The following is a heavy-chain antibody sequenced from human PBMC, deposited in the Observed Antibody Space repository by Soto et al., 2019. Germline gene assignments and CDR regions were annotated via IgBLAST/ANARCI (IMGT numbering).Heavy chain of an antibody. CDR2: IYYSGST. CDR1: GGSITSYY. V-gene: IGHV4-59*01. CDR3: ARVYPREYYHYYYMDV. Sequence: QVQLQESGPGLVKPSETLSLTCTVSGGSITSYYWSWIRQPPGKGLEWIGYIYYSGSTNYNPSLKSRVTTSVDTSKSQFSLKLSSVTAADTAVYYCARVYPREYYHYYYMDVWGKGTTVTVSS. J-gene: IGHJ6*03.